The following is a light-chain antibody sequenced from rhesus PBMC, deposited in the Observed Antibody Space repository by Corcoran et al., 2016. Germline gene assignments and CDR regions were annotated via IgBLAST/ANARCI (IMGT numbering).Light chain of an antibody. CDR3: QQHNSYLYS. Sequence: DIQMTQSPSSLSASVGDTVTITCQASQDTGKYLAWYQQKPGKAPKLLIYDVSTLQNGVPSRFSGSGSGTEFTLPITSLQPEDFATYYCQQHNSYLYSIGQGTKVEIK. CDR1: QDTGKY. V-gene: IGKV1-25*01. CDR2: DVS. J-gene: IGKJ2*01.